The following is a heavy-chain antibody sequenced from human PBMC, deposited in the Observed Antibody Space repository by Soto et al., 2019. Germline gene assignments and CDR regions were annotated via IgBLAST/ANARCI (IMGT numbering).Heavy chain of an antibody. D-gene: IGHD6-13*01. CDR2: ISAYNGNT. CDR1: GYTFTNYG. Sequence: VQLVQSGAEVKKPGASVKVSCKASGYTFTNYGISWVRQAPGQGLEWMGWISAYNGNTNYAQKLQGRVTMTTDTTTSTADMELRSLRSDDTAMFYCARGQGAAAGPPGVYWGQGTLVTVSS. J-gene: IGHJ4*02. CDR3: ARGQGAAAGPPGVY. V-gene: IGHV1-18*01.